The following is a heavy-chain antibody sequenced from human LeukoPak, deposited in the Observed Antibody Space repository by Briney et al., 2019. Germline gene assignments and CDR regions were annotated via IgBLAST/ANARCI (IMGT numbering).Heavy chain of an antibody. CDR3: VKDSVVVAGLVNYFDY. CDR2: ISGSGGDT. V-gene: IGHV3-23*01. Sequence: GGSLRLSCAASGFTFSNYAMSWVRQAPGKGLEWVSAISGSGGDTFYTDSVKGRFTISRDNSKNTLYLQMKGLRAEDTAVYYCVKDSVVVAGLVNYFDYWGQGTLVTVSS. CDR1: GFTFSNYA. D-gene: IGHD6-19*01. J-gene: IGHJ4*02.